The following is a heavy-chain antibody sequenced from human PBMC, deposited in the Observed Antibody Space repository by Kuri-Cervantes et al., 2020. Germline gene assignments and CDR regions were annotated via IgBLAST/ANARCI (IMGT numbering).Heavy chain of an antibody. CDR1: GGSVSGGSYY. J-gene: IGHJ6*03. Sequence: GPLRLSCTVSGGSVSGGSYYWSWIRQPPGKGLEWIGYIYYSGSTNYNPSLKSRVTISVDKSKNQLSLKLSSVTAADTAVYYCAKTETTTVTPLSYYYYMDVWGKGTTVTVSS. V-gene: IGHV4-61*01. CDR2: IYYSGST. CDR3: AKTETTTVTPLSYYYYMDV. D-gene: IGHD4-17*01.